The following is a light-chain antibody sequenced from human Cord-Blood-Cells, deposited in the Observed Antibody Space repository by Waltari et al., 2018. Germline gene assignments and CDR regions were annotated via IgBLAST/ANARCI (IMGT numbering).Light chain of an antibody. Sequence: DIQMTQSPSTLSASVGDRVTIPCRASQSISSWLAWYQQKPGKAPKLLIYQVSSLESGVPSRFSGSGSGTEFTLTISSLQPDDFATYYCKQYNSYSWTFGQGTKVEIK. V-gene: IGKV1-5*03. CDR3: KQYNSYSWT. CDR2: QVS. J-gene: IGKJ1*01. CDR1: QSISSW.